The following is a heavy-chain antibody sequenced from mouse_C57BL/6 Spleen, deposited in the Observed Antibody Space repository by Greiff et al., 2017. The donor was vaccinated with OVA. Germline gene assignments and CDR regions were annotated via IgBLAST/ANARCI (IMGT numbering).Heavy chain of an antibody. CDR1: GFTFSDYG. CDR2: IRSGSSTI. CDR3: ARQYYGSSPFDY. J-gene: IGHJ2*01. V-gene: IGHV5-17*01. Sequence: EVKLMESGGGLVKPGGSLKLSCAASGFTFSDYGMHWVRQAPEKGLEWVAYIRSGSSTIYYADTVKGRFTISRDNAKNTLFLQMTSLRSEDTAMYYCARQYYGSSPFDYWGQGTTLTVSS. D-gene: IGHD1-1*01.